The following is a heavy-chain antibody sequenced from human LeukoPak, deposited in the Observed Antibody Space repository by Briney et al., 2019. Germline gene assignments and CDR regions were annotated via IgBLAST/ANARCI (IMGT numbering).Heavy chain of an antibody. CDR2: ISGSGGST. CDR3: AKAFGLDYGDYNGVGDAFDI. J-gene: IGHJ3*02. Sequence: GGTLRLSCAASGFTFSSYGMSWVRQAPGKGLEWVSAISGSGGSTYYADSVKGRFTISRDNSKNTLYLQMNSLRAEDTAVYYCAKAFGLDYGDYNGVGDAFDIWGQGTMVTVSS. D-gene: IGHD4-17*01. V-gene: IGHV3-23*01. CDR1: GFTFSSYG.